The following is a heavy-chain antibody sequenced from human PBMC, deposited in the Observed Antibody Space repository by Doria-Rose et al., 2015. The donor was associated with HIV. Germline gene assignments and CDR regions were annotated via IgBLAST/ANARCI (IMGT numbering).Heavy chain of an antibody. CDR1: GDSISHYY. D-gene: IGHD1-26*01. Sequence: QVQLQESGPGLVKPSETLSLTCSVSGDSISHYYWSWIRQPPGKGLEYIGDIFKTESTNYSTSLKSRVSMSIDTPKSKFCLRLSSVTAADTAVYYCARVLSGTYDYWGQGTLVTVS. V-gene: IGHV4-59*01. J-gene: IGHJ4*02. CDR3: ARVLSGTYDY. CDR2: IFKTEST.